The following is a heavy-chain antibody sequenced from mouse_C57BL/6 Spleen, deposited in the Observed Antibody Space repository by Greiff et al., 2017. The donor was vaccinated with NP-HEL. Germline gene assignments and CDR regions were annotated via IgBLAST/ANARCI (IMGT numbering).Heavy chain of an antibody. D-gene: IGHD2-5*01. Sequence: VQRVESGAELVRPGASVTLSCKASGYTFTDYEMHWVKQTPVHGLEWIGAIDPETGGTAYNQKFKGKAILTADKSSSTAYMELRSLTSEDSAVYYCTRSAYYSNYYAMDYWGQGTSVTVSS. CDR2: IDPETGGT. J-gene: IGHJ4*01. V-gene: IGHV1-15*01. CDR1: GYTFTDYE. CDR3: TRSAYYSNYYAMDY.